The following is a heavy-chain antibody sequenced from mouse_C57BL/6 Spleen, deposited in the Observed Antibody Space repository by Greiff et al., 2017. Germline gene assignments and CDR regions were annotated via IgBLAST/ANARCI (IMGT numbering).Heavy chain of an antibody. CDR2: IHPNSGST. D-gene: IGHD2-4*01. CDR1: GYTFTSYW. Sequence: QVQLQQPGAELVKPGASVKLSCKASGYTFTSYWMHWVKQRPGQGLEWIGMIHPNSGSTNSNEKFKSKATLTVDKSSSTAYMQLSSLTSEDSAVYYCARAYDYDEGNWYFDVWGTGTTVTVSS. J-gene: IGHJ1*03. V-gene: IGHV1-64*01. CDR3: ARAYDYDEGNWYFDV.